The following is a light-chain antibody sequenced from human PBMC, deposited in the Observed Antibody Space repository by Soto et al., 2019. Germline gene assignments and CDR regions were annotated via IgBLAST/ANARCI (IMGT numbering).Light chain of an antibody. CDR2: DAS. CDR1: ESIRTW. Sequence: DIQVTPYNSTLSASIGDRVTINCRASESIRTWLAWYQHKPGKAPKFLIYDASSLESGVPSRFSGSGSGTEFTLTISSLQPDDFATYYCQHYNSYSEAFGQGTKVDIK. V-gene: IGKV1-5*01. J-gene: IGKJ1*01. CDR3: QHYNSYSEA.